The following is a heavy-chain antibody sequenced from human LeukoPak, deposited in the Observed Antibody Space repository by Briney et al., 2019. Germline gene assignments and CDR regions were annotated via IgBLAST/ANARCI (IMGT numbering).Heavy chain of an antibody. CDR2: ISAYNGNT. CDR3: ARAPIGGGMVTYYYMDV. D-gene: IGHD3-16*01. CDR1: GYTFTSYG. Sequence: ASVKVSCKASGYTFTSYGISWVRQAPGQGLEWMGWISAYNGNTNYAQKLQGRVTMTTDTSTSTAYMELSSLRSEDTAVYYCARAPIGGGMVTYYYMDVWGKGTTVTISS. V-gene: IGHV1-18*01. J-gene: IGHJ6*03.